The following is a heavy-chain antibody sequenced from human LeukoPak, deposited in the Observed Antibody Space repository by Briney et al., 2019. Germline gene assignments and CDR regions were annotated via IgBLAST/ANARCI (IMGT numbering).Heavy chain of an antibody. D-gene: IGHD5-18*01. CDR1: GYRFTSYW. V-gene: IGHV5-10-1*01. CDR3: ARGAYTYDY. CDR2: IDPGASYT. Sequence: GESLRISCEGSGYRFTSYWITWVRQMPEKGLEWMGSIDPGASYTNYSPSIQGHVSISFDKSISTAYLQWSSLKASDTAMYYCARGAYTYDYWGQGTLVTVSS. J-gene: IGHJ4*02.